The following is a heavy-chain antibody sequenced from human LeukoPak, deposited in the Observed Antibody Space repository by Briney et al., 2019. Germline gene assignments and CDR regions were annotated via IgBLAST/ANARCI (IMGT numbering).Heavy chain of an antibody. D-gene: IGHD1-26*01. CDR3: ARHTRGSYYYYYYMDV. J-gene: IGHJ6*03. V-gene: IGHV5-51*01. Sequence: GESLKISCKGSGYSFTSYWIGWVRQMPGKGLEWMGIIYPGDSDTRYSPSLQGQVTISADKSISTAYLQWSSLKASDTAMYYCARHTRGSYYYYYYMDVWGKGTTVTVSS. CDR2: IYPGDSDT. CDR1: GYSFTSYW.